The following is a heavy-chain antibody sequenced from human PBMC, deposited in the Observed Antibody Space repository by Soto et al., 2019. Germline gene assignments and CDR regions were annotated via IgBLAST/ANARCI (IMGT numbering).Heavy chain of an antibody. J-gene: IGHJ6*02. V-gene: IGHV4-30-2*01. Sequence: PSETLSLTCAVSGGSISSGGYSWSWIRQPPGKGLEWIGYIYHSGSPYYNPSLKSRVTISVDRSKNQFSLKLSSVTAADTAVYYCARASGYCSSTSCDGALYYYYGMDVWGQGTTVTVSS. CDR3: ARASGYCSSTSCDGALYYYYGMDV. CDR2: IYHSGSP. CDR1: GGSISSGGYS. D-gene: IGHD2-2*01.